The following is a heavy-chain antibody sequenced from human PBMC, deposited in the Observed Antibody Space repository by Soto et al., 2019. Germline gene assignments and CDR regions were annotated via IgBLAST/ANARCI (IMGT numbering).Heavy chain of an antibody. V-gene: IGHV3-33*01. CDR3: ARDVGQQLVQHYYYYYGMDV. D-gene: IGHD6-13*01. CDR2: IWYDGSNK. Sequence: QVQLVESGGGVVQPGRSLRLSCAASGFTFSSYGMHWVRQAPGKGLEWVAVIWYDGSNKYYADSVKGRFTISRDNSKNTLYLQLNRLRVEDTAVYYCARDVGQQLVQHYYYYYGMDVWGQGTTVTVSS. J-gene: IGHJ6*02. CDR1: GFTFSSYG.